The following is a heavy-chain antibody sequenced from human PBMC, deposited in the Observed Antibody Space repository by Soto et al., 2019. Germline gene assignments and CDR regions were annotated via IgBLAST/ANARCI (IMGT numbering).Heavy chain of an antibody. CDR3: VRGGGGYGNGTIDY. Sequence: TVSGGSISNYYWSWVRQSPGKGLEWIGYISYIGTTNYNPSLKSRVTISLDTSKNQFSLKLRSVTAADTAVYYCVRGGGGYGNGTIDYWGQGTLVTVSS. CDR2: ISYIGTT. D-gene: IGHD5-18*01. V-gene: IGHV4-59*01. J-gene: IGHJ4*02. CDR1: GGSISNYY.